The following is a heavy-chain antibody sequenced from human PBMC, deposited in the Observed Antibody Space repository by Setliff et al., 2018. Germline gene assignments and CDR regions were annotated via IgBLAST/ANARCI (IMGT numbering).Heavy chain of an antibody. CDR1: GGSISSGDYY. D-gene: IGHD2-8*02. J-gene: IGHJ3*02. V-gene: IGHV4-39*01. CDR2: IYFDGVT. CDR3: ARQPGPFDM. Sequence: SETLSLTGTVSGGSISSGDYYWAWIRQPPGKGLEWIGNIYFDGVTYYNPSLSSRATISQDASKNQFSLPVSPVTAAATAVYYCARQPGPFDMWGQGTMVTVSS.